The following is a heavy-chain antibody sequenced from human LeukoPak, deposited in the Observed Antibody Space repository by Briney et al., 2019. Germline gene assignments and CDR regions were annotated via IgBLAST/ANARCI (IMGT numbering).Heavy chain of an antibody. D-gene: IGHD4-17*01. CDR1: GFTSNSFG. V-gene: IGHV3-30*03. CDR2: ISYDGSNK. J-gene: IGHJ4*02. CDR3: ATDHGFHYGAYFDY. Sequence: GGSLRLSCAASGFTSNSFGMHWVRQAPGKGLEWVAVISYDGSNKYSADSVKGRFTISRDNSKNTLYLQMNSLRPEDTAVYYCATDHGFHYGAYFDYWGQGTLVTVSS.